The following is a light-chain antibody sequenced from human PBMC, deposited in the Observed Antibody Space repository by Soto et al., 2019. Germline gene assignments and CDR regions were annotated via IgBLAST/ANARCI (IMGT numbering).Light chain of an antibody. CDR2: SAS. Sequence: DIQMTQSPSSLSASVGDRVTITCRASQSINTDLNWYQQKPGKAPHLLIYSASGLLPEVSSNFSGSGPGTDFTLTINSLRPEDFATNYCHQSYTTPRTFGSGTKVDFK. CDR3: HQSYTTPRT. CDR1: QSINTD. J-gene: IGKJ3*01. V-gene: IGKV1-39*01.